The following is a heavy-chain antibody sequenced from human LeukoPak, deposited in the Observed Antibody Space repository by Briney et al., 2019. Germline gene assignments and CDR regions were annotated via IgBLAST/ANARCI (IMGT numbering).Heavy chain of an antibody. V-gene: IGHV4-39*07. CDR3: ASNLYGSGNYFAY. D-gene: IGHD3-10*01. CDR2: IYYSGST. J-gene: IGHJ4*02. Sequence: SETLSLTCTVSGGSISSSSYYWGWIRQPPGKGLEWIGSIYYSGSTYYNPSLKSRVTISVDTSKNQFSLKLSSVTAADTAVYYCASNLYGSGNYFAYWGQGTLVTVSS. CDR1: GGSISSSSYY.